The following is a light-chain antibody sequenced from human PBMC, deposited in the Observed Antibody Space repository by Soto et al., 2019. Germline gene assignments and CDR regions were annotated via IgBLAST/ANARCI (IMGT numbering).Light chain of an antibody. J-gene: IGKJ5*01. CDR2: AAS. Sequence: EIVLTQSPGTLSLSPGERATLSCRASQSVSSSNLAWYRQHPGQAPRLLIYAASRRATGIPDRFSGSGSGTDFTLTVSRLEPEDFAVYYCQHYGNTAITFGQGTRLEIK. CDR3: QHYGNTAIT. CDR1: QSVSSSN. V-gene: IGKV3-20*01.